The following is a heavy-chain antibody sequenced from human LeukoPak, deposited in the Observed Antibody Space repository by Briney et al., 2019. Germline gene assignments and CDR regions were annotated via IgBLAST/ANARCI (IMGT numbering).Heavy chain of an antibody. Sequence: PSETLSLTCTVSGGSISSGDYYWSWIRQPPGKGLEWIGYIYYSGSTYYNPSLKSRVTISVDTSKSQFSLKLSSVTAADTAVYYCARSPEFIAARRNYYYCYMDVWGKGTTVTVSS. CDR1: GGSISSGDYY. CDR3: ARSPEFIAARRNYYYCYMDV. J-gene: IGHJ6*03. CDR2: IYYSGST. V-gene: IGHV4-30-4*08. D-gene: IGHD6-6*01.